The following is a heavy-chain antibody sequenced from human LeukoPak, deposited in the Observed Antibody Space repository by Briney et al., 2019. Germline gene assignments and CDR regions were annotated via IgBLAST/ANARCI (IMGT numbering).Heavy chain of an antibody. CDR1: GFTFSSYG. J-gene: IGHJ5*02. CDR3: AKDGGYCSSTSCPEDNWFDP. Sequence: GGSLRLSCAASGFTFSSYGMHWVRQAPGKGLEWVPFIRYDGSNKYYADSVKGRFTISRDNSTNTLYLQMNSLKAGDTAVYYCAKDGGYCSSTSCPEDNWFDPWGQGTLVTVSS. V-gene: IGHV3-30*02. D-gene: IGHD2-2*01. CDR2: IRYDGSNK.